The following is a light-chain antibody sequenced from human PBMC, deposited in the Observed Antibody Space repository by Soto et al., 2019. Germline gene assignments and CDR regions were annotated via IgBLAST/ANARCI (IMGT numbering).Light chain of an antibody. CDR2: DAS. CDR1: QSISNY. Sequence: EIKMTQSPSSLSSSVGDRVTITCRASQSISNYLNWYQQKPGKAPKVLIYDASSLQSGVPSRFSGSGSGTDFTLTISSLQPEDFATYYCQQSYTTPPWTFGQGTKVAIK. J-gene: IGKJ1*01. CDR3: QQSYTTPPWT. V-gene: IGKV1-39*01.